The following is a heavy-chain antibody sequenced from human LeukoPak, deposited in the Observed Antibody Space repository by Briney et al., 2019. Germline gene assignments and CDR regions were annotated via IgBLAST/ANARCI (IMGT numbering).Heavy chain of an antibody. D-gene: IGHD6-19*01. CDR2: ISGSGGFT. V-gene: IGHV3-23*01. Sequence: GGSLRLSCAASKFTFSGYAMTWVRQAPGKGLEWVSTISGSGGFTYYADSVQGRFTISRDNSKNTLYLQMNSLRAEDTAVYFCVKEAGIAVYYFDNWGQGTLVTVSS. J-gene: IGHJ4*02. CDR1: KFTFSGYA. CDR3: VKEAGIAVYYFDN.